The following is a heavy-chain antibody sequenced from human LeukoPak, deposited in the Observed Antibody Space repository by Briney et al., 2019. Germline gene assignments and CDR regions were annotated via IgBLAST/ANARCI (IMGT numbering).Heavy chain of an antibody. CDR1: GGSISSGGYY. Sequence: PSETPSLTCTVSGGSISSGGYYWSWIRQHPGKGLEWIGYIYYSGSTYYNPSLKSRVTISVDTSKNQFSLKLSSVTAADTAVYYCARVETVVTSFDYWGQGTLVTVSS. CDR3: ARVETVVTSFDY. CDR2: IYYSGST. V-gene: IGHV4-31*03. J-gene: IGHJ4*02. D-gene: IGHD4-23*01.